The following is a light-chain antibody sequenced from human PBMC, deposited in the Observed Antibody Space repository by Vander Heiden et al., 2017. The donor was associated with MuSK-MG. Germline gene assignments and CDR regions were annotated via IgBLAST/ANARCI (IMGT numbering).Light chain of an antibody. CDR3: LQSDTTAIT. V-gene: IGKV1-39*01. CDR1: QSISSY. J-gene: IGKJ5*01. Sequence: DIQMTQSPSSLSASVGDRVTITCRASQSISSYLNWYQQKPGKAPKLLIYAASSLQSGVPSRFSGRGSGTDFTLTIIILQPEAFATYYCLQSDTTAITFGHGTRLEIK. CDR2: AAS.